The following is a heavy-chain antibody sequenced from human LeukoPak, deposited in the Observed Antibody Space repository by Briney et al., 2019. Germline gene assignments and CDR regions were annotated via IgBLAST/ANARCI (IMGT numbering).Heavy chain of an antibody. V-gene: IGHV3-48*03. CDR3: ARYCGGDCYYDY. D-gene: IGHD2-21*02. CDR1: GFTFSRDE. J-gene: IGHJ4*02. CDR2: ISSTGSMK. Sequence: PGGSLRLSCAASGFTFSRDEMSWVRQAPGKGLEWVSYISSTGSMKYYADSVEGRFTISRNNAKSLLYLQMDSLRAEDTAVYYCARYCGGDCYYDYWGQGTLVTVSS.